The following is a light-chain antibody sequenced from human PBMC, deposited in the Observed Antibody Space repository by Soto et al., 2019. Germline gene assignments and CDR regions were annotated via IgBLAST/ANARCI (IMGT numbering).Light chain of an antibody. CDR3: QQYGSSPLT. J-gene: IGKJ4*01. CDR2: GAS. V-gene: IGKV3-20*01. Sequence: EIVLTQSPGTLSLSAGERATLSCRASQSLSSSYLAWYQQKPGQAPRLLIYGASRRATGIPDRFSGRGSGTDFTLTISRLDPEDFAVYYCQQYGSSPLTFGGGTKVEIK. CDR1: QSLSSSY.